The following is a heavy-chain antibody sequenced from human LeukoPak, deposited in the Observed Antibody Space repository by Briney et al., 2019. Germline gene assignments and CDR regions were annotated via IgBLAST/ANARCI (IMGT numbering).Heavy chain of an antibody. V-gene: IGHV3-30*18. Sequence: GGSLRLSCAASGFVFCRYGMHWVRHAPGEGLGWGAVMSYIVNNKYYGDSVEGRFTISRDNSKNTLYLQMNSLRTEDTAVYYCAKDRDVAAAAYYFDYWGQGTLVTVSS. CDR2: MSYIVNNK. CDR1: GFVFCRYG. D-gene: IGHD6-13*01. CDR3: AKDRDVAAAAYYFDY. J-gene: IGHJ4*02.